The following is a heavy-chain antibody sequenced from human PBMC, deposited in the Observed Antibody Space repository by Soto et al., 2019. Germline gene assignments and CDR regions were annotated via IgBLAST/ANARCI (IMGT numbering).Heavy chain of an antibody. CDR3: ARLGVGGVDPDY. CDR1: GGSISSYY. D-gene: IGHD3-3*01. Sequence: GPGPFVPSETLSLTCTVSGGSISSYYWSWIRQPPGKGLEWIGYIYYSGSTNYNPSLKSRVTISVDTSKNQFSLKLSSLTAADTAVYYCARLGVGGVDPDYWGQGTLVTVSS. CDR2: IYYSGST. J-gene: IGHJ4*02. V-gene: IGHV4-59*08.